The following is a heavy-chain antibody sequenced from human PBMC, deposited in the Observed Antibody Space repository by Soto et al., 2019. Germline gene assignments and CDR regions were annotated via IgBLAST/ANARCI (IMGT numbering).Heavy chain of an antibody. Sequence: EVQLVESGGVSVQPGGSLRLSCRASGCTRSNYWMHWVRQAPGKGLVWVSRINTDGSTTTYADSVKGRFTISRDNAKNTLYLQMNSLRDEDTAVYYCVRIRRGDGYTFGYWGQGTLVPVSS. CDR2: INTDGSTT. D-gene: IGHD2-21*01. CDR3: VRIRRGDGYTFGY. J-gene: IGHJ4*02. V-gene: IGHV3-74*01. CDR1: GCTRSNYW.